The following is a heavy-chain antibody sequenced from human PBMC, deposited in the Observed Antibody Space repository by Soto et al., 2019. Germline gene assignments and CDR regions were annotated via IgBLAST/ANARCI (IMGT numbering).Heavy chain of an antibody. Sequence: VGSLRLSCAASGFTFSSYAMHWVRQAPGKGLEWVAVISYDGSNKYYADSVKGRFTISRDNSKNTLYLQMNSLRAEDTAVYYCARDLVAATRKGYYYYGMDVWGQGPRSPSP. CDR2: ISYDGSNK. D-gene: IGHD2-15*01. V-gene: IGHV3-30-3*01. CDR3: ARDLVAATRKGYYYYGMDV. CDR1: GFTFSSYA. J-gene: IGHJ6*02.